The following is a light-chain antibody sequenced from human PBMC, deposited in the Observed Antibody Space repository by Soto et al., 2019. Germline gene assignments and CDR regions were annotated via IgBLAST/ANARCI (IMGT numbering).Light chain of an antibody. CDR2: WAP. Sequence: DIVMTQSPDSLAVSLGERATINCKSSQSVLYSSNSKNYLAWYQQKPGQPPKLLIYWAPTRESGVPDRFTGSGSGTDFTLTISSLQAEDVAVYYCQQYYAGRTFGQGTKVEIK. CDR1: QSVLYSSNSKNY. V-gene: IGKV4-1*01. J-gene: IGKJ1*01. CDR3: QQYYAGRT.